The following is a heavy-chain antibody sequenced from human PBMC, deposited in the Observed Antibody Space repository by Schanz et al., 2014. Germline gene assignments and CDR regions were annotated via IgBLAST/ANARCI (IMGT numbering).Heavy chain of an antibody. CDR3: AATTILAD. D-gene: IGHD3-3*01. CDR2: ISLDGSNQ. J-gene: IGHJ4*02. V-gene: IGHV3-30*03. CDR1: GFTFSSYG. Sequence: VQLVESGGGLVKPGGSLRLSCAASGFTFSSYGMNWVRQAPGKGLEWVAIISLDGSNQYYADSVKGRFTISRDNSKNTLYLQMNSLRAEDTAVYSCAATTILADWGQGTLVTVSS.